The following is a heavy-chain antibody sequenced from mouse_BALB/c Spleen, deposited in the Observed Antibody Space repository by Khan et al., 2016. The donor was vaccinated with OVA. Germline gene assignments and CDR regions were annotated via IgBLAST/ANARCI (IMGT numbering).Heavy chain of an antibody. J-gene: IGHJ3*01. CDR2: ISPGSGDT. D-gene: IGHD1-2*01. V-gene: IGHV1-77*01. CDR1: GYTFTDYY. Sequence: QVQLKQSGAELARPGASVKLSCKASGYTFTDYYINWVKQRTGQGLEWIGEISPGSGDTYYNEKFKGKATLTADKSYSTVYMQLSSLTAEASAVYFCARRNYFGYTVAYWGQGTLVTVSA. CDR3: ARRNYFGYTVAY.